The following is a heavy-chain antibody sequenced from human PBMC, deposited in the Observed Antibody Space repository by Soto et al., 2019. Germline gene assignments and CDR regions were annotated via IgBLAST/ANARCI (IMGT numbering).Heavy chain of an antibody. Sequence: EVQLVESGGDLVQPGGSLRLSCAVSGFTFTNNWIHWVHQAPGKGLLWVSRLTGGTATGYADSVRGRFTISGDAAKNTLYLQMNDLRAEDTAVYYCTTVFDYWGRGTLVTVSS. J-gene: IGHJ4*02. CDR1: GFTFTNNW. D-gene: IGHD1-1*01. CDR2: LTGGTAT. CDR3: TTVFDY. V-gene: IGHV3-74*01.